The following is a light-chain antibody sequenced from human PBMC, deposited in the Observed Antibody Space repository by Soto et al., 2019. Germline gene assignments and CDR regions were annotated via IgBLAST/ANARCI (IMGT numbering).Light chain of an antibody. Sequence: DIQMTQSPSTLSASVGDRVTITCRASQSISSWLAWYQQKPGKAPKLLIYKASSLESGVPSRFSGSGSGTEFTLTISSLQPDDFATYYCQQYNSHGTFDQGTKVEIK. CDR1: QSISSW. J-gene: IGKJ1*01. CDR3: QQYNSHGT. V-gene: IGKV1-5*03. CDR2: KAS.